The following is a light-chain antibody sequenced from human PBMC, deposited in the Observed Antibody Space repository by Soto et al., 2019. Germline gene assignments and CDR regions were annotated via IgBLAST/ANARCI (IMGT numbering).Light chain of an antibody. V-gene: IGLV4-69*01. CDR3: QTWGTGIEV. CDR1: SGHSSYT. Sequence: QAVVTQSPSASASLGASVKLTCTLSSGHSSYTIAWHQQQPEKGPRYLMTLNSDGSHSKGDGIPDRFSGSSSGAERYLSISRLQSEDEADYYCQTWGTGIEVFGGGTKLTVL. J-gene: IGLJ3*02. CDR2: LNSDGSH.